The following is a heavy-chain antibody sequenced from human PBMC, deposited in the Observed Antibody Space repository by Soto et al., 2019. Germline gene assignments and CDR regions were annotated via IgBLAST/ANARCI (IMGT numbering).Heavy chain of an antibody. V-gene: IGHV1-69*06. CDR2: IIPIFGTA. J-gene: IGHJ6*02. Sequence: ASVKVSCKASGGTFSSYAISWVRQAPGQGLEWMGGIIPIFGTANYAQKFQGRVTITADKSTSTAHMELSSLRSEDTAVYYCASWQAPYGMDVWGQGTTVTVSS. CDR1: GGTFSSYA. CDR3: ASWQAPYGMDV.